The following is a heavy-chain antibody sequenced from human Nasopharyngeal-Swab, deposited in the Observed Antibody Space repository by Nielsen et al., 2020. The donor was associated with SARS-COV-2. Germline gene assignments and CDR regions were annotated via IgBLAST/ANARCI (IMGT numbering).Heavy chain of an antibody. D-gene: IGHD5-24*01. CDR2: IWYDGSNK. Sequence: GESLKISCAASGFTFSSYGMHWVRQAPGKGLEWVAVIWYDGSNKYYADSVKGRFTISRDNSKNTLYLQMNSLRAEDTAVYYCAKEEMATIAYYWGQGTLVTVSS. J-gene: IGHJ4*02. CDR1: GFTFSSYG. CDR3: AKEEMATIAYY. V-gene: IGHV3-33*06.